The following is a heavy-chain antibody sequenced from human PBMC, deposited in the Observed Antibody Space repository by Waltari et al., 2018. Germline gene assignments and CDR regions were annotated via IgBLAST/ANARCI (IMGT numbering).Heavy chain of an antibody. CDR2: IHYSGST. V-gene: IGHV4-39*07. D-gene: IGHD3-10*01. CDR1: GDSISSSGYY. CDR3: ARQGGSYYYGSGSYADF. Sequence: QLQLQESGPGLVKPSETLSLTCTVSGDSISSSGYYRGWIRQPPWKGLEWIGTIHYSGSTYYNPSLKSRVTISVDTSKTQFSLKLSSVTAADTAVYYCARQGGSYYYGSGSYADFWGQGTLVTVSS. J-gene: IGHJ4*02.